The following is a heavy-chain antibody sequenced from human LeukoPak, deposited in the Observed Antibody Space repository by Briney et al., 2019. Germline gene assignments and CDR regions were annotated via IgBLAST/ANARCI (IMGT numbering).Heavy chain of an antibody. V-gene: IGHV3-74*01. CDR1: GFTFGDYW. D-gene: IGHD4-11*01. CDR3: VRDSNYHPDC. Sequence: GGSLRLSCAASGFTFGDYWMHWVRQAPGKGLVWVSRIISDGSSASYADSVKGRFTMSRDNAKNTLHLQMNSLRVEDTAVYYCVRDSNYHPDCWGQGTLVAVSS. CDR2: IISDGSSA. J-gene: IGHJ4*02.